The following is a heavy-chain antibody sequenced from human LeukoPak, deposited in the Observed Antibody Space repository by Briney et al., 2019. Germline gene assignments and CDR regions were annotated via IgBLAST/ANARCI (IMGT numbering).Heavy chain of an antibody. CDR2: ISGSGGST. Sequence: GGSLRLSCAASGLTFSSYAMSWVRQAPGKGLEWVSAISGSGGSTYYADSVKGRFTISRDNSKNTLYLQMNSLRAEDTAVYYCAISPAAGPFPPNYWGQGTLVTVSS. D-gene: IGHD6-13*01. CDR1: GLTFSSYA. J-gene: IGHJ4*02. CDR3: AISPAAGPFPPNY. V-gene: IGHV3-23*01.